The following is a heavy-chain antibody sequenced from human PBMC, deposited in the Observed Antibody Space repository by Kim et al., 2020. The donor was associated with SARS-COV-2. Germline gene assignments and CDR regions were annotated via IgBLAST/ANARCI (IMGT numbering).Heavy chain of an antibody. J-gene: IGHJ4*02. Sequence: GGSLRLSCAASGFPFSSYGMHWVRQTPGKGLEWVAFLYHDITTKYYADSVRGRFTISRDNSHNALFLHMNGLRTEDTGVYYCARGRTSRTPFLPTSQFDHWGQEAPVTVSS. CDR1: GFPFSSYG. CDR2: LYHDITTK. V-gene: IGHV3-33*01. D-gene: IGHD2-15*01. CDR3: ARGRTSRTPFLPTSQFDH.